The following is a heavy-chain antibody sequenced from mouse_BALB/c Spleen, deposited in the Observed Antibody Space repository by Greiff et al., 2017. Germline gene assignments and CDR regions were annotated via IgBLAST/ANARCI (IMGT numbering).Heavy chain of an antibody. D-gene: IGHD3-1*01. V-gene: IGHV1S26*01. Sequence: VQLQESGAELVRSGASVKLSCTASGFNIKDYYMHWVKQRPGQGVEWIGYINPSTGYTEYNQKFKDKATLTADKSSSTAYMQLSSLTSEDSAVYYCASRGGYGYWGQGTTLTVSS. J-gene: IGHJ2*01. CDR3: ASRGGYGY. CDR2: INPSTGYT. CDR1: GFNIKDYY.